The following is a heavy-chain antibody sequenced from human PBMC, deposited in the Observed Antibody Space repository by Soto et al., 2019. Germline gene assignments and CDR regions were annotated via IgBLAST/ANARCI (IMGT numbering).Heavy chain of an antibody. CDR3: VTWADAADEDYSHH. Sequence: EVQLVESGGGLVQPGGSLRLSCAASGFRFTSSWMSWVRQAPGKGLEWVAHINQNGGQKYYVDSAKGRFTISRDNAKTSLYLQMNSLRVEDTAVFYCVTWADAADEDYSHHWGQGTLVTVSS. CDR2: INQNGGQK. J-gene: IGHJ1*01. V-gene: IGHV3-7*01. D-gene: IGHD3-16*01. CDR1: GFRFTSSW.